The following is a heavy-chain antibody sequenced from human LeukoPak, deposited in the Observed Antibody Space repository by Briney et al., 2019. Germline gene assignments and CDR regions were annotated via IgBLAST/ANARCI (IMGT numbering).Heavy chain of an antibody. CDR3: ARGRFDCSSTSCATGTWYFDL. CDR2: MNPNSGNT. V-gene: IGHV1-8*03. J-gene: IGHJ2*01. Sequence: GASVKVSCKASGYTFTSYDINWVRQATGQGLEWMGWMNPNSGNTGYAQKFQGRVTITRNTSISTAYMELSSLRSEDTAVYYCARGRFDCSSTSCATGTWYFDLWGRGTLVTVSS. D-gene: IGHD2-2*01. CDR1: GYTFTSYD.